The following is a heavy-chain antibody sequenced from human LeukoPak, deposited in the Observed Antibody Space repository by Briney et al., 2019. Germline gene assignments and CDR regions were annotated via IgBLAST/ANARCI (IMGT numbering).Heavy chain of an antibody. CDR1: GGSISSYY. CDR2: ISDIGSI. CDR3: ARLDYDILTGYYYFDY. Sequence: SETLSLTCTVSGGSISSYYWSWIRQPPGKGLEWIAYISDIGSINYNPSLKSRVTISVDTSKNQFSLKLSSVTAADTAVYYCARLDYDILTGYYYFDYWDQGTLVTVSS. J-gene: IGHJ4*02. D-gene: IGHD3-9*01. V-gene: IGHV4-59*08.